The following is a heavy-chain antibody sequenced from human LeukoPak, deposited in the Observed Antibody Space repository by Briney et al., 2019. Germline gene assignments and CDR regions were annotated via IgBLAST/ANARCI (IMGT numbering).Heavy chain of an antibody. J-gene: IGHJ4*02. D-gene: IGHD4-17*01. CDR2: IVPIFGIA. V-gene: IGHV1-69*04. Sequence: ASVKVSCKASGGTFSSYAISWVRQAPGQGLEWMGRIVPIFGIANYAQKFQGRVTITADKSTSTAYMELSSLRSEDTAVYYCASGLKTVTLDYWGQGTLVTVSS. CDR1: GGTFSSYA. CDR3: ASGLKTVTLDY.